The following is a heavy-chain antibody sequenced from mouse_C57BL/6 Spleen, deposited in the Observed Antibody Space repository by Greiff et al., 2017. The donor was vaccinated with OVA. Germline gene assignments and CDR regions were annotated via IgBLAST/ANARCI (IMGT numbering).Heavy chain of an antibody. CDR1: GYTFTSYW. CDR3: AYYDYDAGLFDY. D-gene: IGHD2-4*01. Sequence: VKLQQPGAELVKPGASVKMSCKASGYTFTSYWITWVQQSPGQGLEWIGDIYPGSGSTNYNEKFKSQATLTVDTSSSTDYLQLSSLTSEDSAVYYCAYYDYDAGLFDYWGQGTTLTVSS. J-gene: IGHJ2*01. V-gene: IGHV1-55*01. CDR2: IYPGSGST.